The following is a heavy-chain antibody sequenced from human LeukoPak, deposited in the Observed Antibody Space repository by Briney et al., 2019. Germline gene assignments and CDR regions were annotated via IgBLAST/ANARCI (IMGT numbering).Heavy chain of an antibody. CDR3: AKAKTIVGTFGLDY. Sequence: GASVKVSCKASGCTFTDYYMHWVRQAPGQGLEWVGRINPNSGGTNYAQKFQGRVTMTRDTSISTAYMELTRLTSDDTAVYYCAKAKTIVGTFGLDYWGQGTLVTVSS. V-gene: IGHV1-2*06. J-gene: IGHJ4*02. CDR2: INPNSGGT. D-gene: IGHD2/OR15-2a*01. CDR1: GCTFTDYY.